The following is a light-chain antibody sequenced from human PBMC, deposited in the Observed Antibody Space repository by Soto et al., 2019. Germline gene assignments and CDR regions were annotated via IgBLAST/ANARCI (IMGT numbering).Light chain of an antibody. Sequence: QSALTQPPSASGSPGQSVAISCTGTSSDVGASDYVSWYQQHSGKAPKLLLYEVNNRPSGVSDRFSGSKSGNTASLTVSALQADDEADYYCLSHSGSSNVLGTGTKVTVL. J-gene: IGLJ1*01. CDR2: EVN. V-gene: IGLV2-8*01. CDR3: LSHSGSSNV. CDR1: SSDVGASDY.